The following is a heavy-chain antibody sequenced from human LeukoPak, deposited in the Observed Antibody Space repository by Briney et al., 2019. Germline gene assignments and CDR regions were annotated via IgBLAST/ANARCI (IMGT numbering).Heavy chain of an antibody. D-gene: IGHD5-12*01. V-gene: IGHV4-34*01. J-gene: IGHJ6*03. CDR3: ARVGSGYDFPYYYYYMDV. CDR2: INHSGST. CDR1: GGSFSGYY. Sequence: SETLSLTCAVYGGSFSGYYWSWIRQPPGKGLEWIGEINHSGSTNYNPSLKSRVTISVDTSKNQFSLKLSSVTAADTAVYYCARVGSGYDFPYYYYYMDVWGKGTAVTISS.